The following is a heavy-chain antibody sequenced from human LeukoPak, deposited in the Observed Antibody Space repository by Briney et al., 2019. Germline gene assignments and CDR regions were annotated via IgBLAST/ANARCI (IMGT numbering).Heavy chain of an antibody. V-gene: IGHV4-39*01. J-gene: IGHJ4*02. Sequence: SETLSLTCTVSGGSISSYYWGWIRQPPGKGLEWIGSMYYSGSTYYNPSLKSRVTISVDTTNNQFSLKLSSVTAADTAVYYCARHTTIFGHFGYWGQGTLVTVSS. CDR2: MYYSGST. CDR3: ARHTTIFGHFGY. D-gene: IGHD3-3*01. CDR1: GGSISSYY.